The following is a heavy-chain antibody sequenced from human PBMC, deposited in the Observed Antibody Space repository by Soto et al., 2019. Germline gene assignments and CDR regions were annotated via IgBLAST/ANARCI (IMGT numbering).Heavy chain of an antibody. Sequence: GGSLRLSCAASGFTFSRYSMNWVRQAPGKGLEWVSSIISSSSYIYYADSVKGRFTISRDNAKNSLYLHMNSLRAEDTAVYYCARDSGGPPGIWGQGTMVTVSS. D-gene: IGHD3-16*01. V-gene: IGHV3-21*01. CDR2: IISSSSYI. J-gene: IGHJ3*02. CDR3: ARDSGGPPGI. CDR1: GFTFSRYS.